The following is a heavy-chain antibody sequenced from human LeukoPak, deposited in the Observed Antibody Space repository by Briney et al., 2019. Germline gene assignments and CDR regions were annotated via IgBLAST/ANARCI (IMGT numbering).Heavy chain of an antibody. J-gene: IGHJ6*02. Sequence: GGSLRLSCAASGFTFSSYGMHWVRQAPGKGLEWVAVISYDGSNKYYADSVKGRFTISGDNAKNSLYLQMNSLRAEDTAVYYCARVTGPRGYYYYGMDVWGQGTTVTVSS. V-gene: IGHV3-30*03. D-gene: IGHD7-27*01. CDR1: GFTFSSYG. CDR3: ARVTGPRGYYYYGMDV. CDR2: ISYDGSNK.